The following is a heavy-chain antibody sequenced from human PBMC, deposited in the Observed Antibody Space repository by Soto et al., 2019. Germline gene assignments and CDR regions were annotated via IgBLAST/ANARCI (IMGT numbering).Heavy chain of an antibody. CDR2: VFWNDDK. CDR1: GFSVNTDGVG. CDR3: GHIRRSTGIWYPFDR. V-gene: IGHV2-5*01. J-gene: IGHJ4*02. Sequence: QITLKESGPTLVKPTETLTLTCSFSGFSVNTDGVGVGWIRQPPGKAPEWLALVFWNDDKHYSPSLRNRVTITKDASRGEVVLTKANMDPVDTGTYYCGHIRRSTGIWYPFDRWGQGTLVTVSS. D-gene: IGHD6-13*01.